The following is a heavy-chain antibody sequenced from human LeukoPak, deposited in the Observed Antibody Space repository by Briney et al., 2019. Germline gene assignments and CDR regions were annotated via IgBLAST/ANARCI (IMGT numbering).Heavy chain of an antibody. CDR2: INPSGGST. V-gene: IGHV1-46*01. CDR1: GYTFTSYY. D-gene: IGHD3-16*01. CDR3: AREESETYMGVDRFDP. J-gene: IGHJ5*02. Sequence: ASVKVSCKASGYTFTSYYMHWVRQAPGQGLEWMGIINPSGGSTSYAQKFQGRVTMTRDMSTSTVYMELSSLRSEDTAVYYCAREESETYMGVDRFDPWGQGTLVTVSS.